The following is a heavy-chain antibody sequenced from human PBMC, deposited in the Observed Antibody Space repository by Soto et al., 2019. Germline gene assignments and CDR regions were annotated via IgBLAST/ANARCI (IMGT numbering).Heavy chain of an antibody. Sequence: QEQLVQSGAEVKKPGSSVKVSCKASGDTFSSFAISWVRQAPGQGLDWMGGIIPFFNTSNYAQRFQGRVTITADASTSTAYMELSSLRSEDTAMYCCARESAYGGNPLAFDNWGQGTLVTVSS. V-gene: IGHV1-69*01. CDR1: GDTFSSFA. J-gene: IGHJ4*02. CDR2: IIPFFNTS. CDR3: ARESAYGGNPLAFDN. D-gene: IGHD1-26*01.